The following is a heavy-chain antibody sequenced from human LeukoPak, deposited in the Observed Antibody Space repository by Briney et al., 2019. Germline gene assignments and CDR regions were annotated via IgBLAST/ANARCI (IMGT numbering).Heavy chain of an antibody. CDR2: VKSKNDGGTT. D-gene: IGHD1-1*01. J-gene: IGHJ4*02. CDR1: GFTFSTTW. V-gene: IGHV3-15*01. CDR3: TTVSATGTPFL. Sequence: GGSLRLSCAASGFTFSTTWMSWVRQAPGKGLEWVGRVKSKNDGGTTEFAASVKGRFTISRDDSKDTVYLQMNGLKTEDTAVYYCTTVSATGTPFLWGQGTLVTVSS.